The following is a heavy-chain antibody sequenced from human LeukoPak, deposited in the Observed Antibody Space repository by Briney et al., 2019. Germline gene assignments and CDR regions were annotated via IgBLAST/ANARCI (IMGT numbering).Heavy chain of an antibody. J-gene: IGHJ6*02. CDR1: GGSISGYH. D-gene: IGHD3-10*01. Sequence: PSETLSLTYNVSGGSISGYHWNWIRLPPGKGLEWTGYIYYSGSTNYNPSLKSRVTISVDTSKNQFSLKLSSVTAADTAVYYCARRLRVVISPLGMDVWGQGTTVTVSS. CDR2: IYYSGST. V-gene: IGHV4-59*08. CDR3: ARRLRVVISPLGMDV.